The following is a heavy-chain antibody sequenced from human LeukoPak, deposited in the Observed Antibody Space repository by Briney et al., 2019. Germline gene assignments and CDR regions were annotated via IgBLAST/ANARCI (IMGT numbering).Heavy chain of an antibody. Sequence: ASVKVSCKASGYTFTGYYMHWVRQAPGQGLEWMGIINPSGGSTSYAQKFQGRVTMTRDTSTSTVYMELSSLRSEDTAVYYCARELRSHYDILTGYSYDAFDIWGQGTMVTVSS. CDR2: INPSGGST. D-gene: IGHD3-9*01. V-gene: IGHV1-46*01. CDR1: GYTFTGYY. J-gene: IGHJ3*02. CDR3: ARELRSHYDILTGYSYDAFDI.